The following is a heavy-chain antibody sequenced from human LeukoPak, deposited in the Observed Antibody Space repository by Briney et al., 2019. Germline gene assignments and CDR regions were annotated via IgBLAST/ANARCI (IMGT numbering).Heavy chain of an antibody. Sequence: GGSLRLSCAASGFTFSNYGMHWVRQAPGKGLEWVAGITYDGMNKFYADSVQGRSTISRDNSKNTLYLQMNSPRVEDTAVYYCAKDAYSGYDYPNYWGQGTLVTVSS. CDR1: GFTFSNYG. CDR3: AKDAYSGYDYPNY. J-gene: IGHJ4*02. V-gene: IGHV3-30*18. CDR2: ITYDGMNK. D-gene: IGHD5-12*01.